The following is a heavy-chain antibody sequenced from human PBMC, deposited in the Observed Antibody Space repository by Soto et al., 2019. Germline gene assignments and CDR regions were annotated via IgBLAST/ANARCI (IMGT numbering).Heavy chain of an antibody. V-gene: IGHV5-10-1*01. Sequence: GECLKISCKGSGYSFTSYWISWVRQMPGKGLEWMGRIDPSDSYTNYSPSFQGHVTISADKSISTAYLQWSSLKASDTAMYYCARHYGDFFDYWGQGTLVTVSS. J-gene: IGHJ4*02. CDR3: ARHYGDFFDY. D-gene: IGHD4-17*01. CDR1: GYSFTSYW. CDR2: IDPSDSYT.